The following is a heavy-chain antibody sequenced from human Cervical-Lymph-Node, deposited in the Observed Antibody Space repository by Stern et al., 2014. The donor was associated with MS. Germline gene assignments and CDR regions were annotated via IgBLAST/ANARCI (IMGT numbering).Heavy chain of an antibody. J-gene: IGHJ6*02. V-gene: IGHV1-69*01. CDR3: ARDGRHTNNYGLDV. CDR1: GGTFNVYA. Sequence: QVQLVQSGAEVKKPGSSVKVSCQASGGTFNVYAINWLRQAPGQGLEWMGGIIPIIGTANYAQKFQGRVTITADESTRTSSMQLSSLRSNDTAVYYCARDGRHTNNYGLDVWGQGTTVTVSS. CDR2: IIPIIGTA.